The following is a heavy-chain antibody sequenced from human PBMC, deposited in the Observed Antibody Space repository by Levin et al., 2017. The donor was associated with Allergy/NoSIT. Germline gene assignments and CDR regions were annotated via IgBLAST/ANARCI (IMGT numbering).Heavy chain of an antibody. CDR3: ARVGYSYGAY. D-gene: IGHD5-18*01. J-gene: IGHJ4*02. CDR2: INHSGST. CDR1: GGSFSGYY. V-gene: IGHV4-34*01. Sequence: SETLSLTCAVYGGSFSGYYWSWIRQPPGKGLEWIGEINHSGSTNYNPSLKSRVTISVDTSKNQFSLKLSSVTAADTAVYYCARVGYSYGAYWGQGTLVTVSS.